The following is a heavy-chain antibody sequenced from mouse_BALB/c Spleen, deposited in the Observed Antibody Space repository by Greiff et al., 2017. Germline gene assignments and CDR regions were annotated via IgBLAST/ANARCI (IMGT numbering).Heavy chain of an antibody. CDR3: AREGDRYDDYFDY. CDR1: GFTFSSYA. J-gene: IGHJ2*01. Sequence: EVKLVESGGGLVKPGGSLKLSCAASGFTFSSYAMSWVRQTPEKRLEWVASISSGGSTYYPDSVKGRFTISRDNARNILYLQMSSLRSEDTAMYYCAREGDRYDDYFDYWGQGTTLTVSS. CDR2: ISSGGST. V-gene: IGHV5-6-5*01. D-gene: IGHD2-14*01.